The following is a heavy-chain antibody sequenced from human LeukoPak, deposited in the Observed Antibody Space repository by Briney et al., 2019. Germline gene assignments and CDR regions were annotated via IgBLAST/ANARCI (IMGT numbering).Heavy chain of an antibody. J-gene: IGHJ5*02. CDR3: ARSSERTVTTRWFDP. Sequence: GESLKISCKGSGYSFTSYWIGWVRQMPGKGLEYMGIIYPGDSDTRYSPSFQGQVTISADKSISTAYLQWSSLKASDTAMYYCARSSERTVTTRWFDPWGQGTLVTVSS. V-gene: IGHV5-51*01. D-gene: IGHD4-17*01. CDR1: GYSFTSYW. CDR2: IYPGDSDT.